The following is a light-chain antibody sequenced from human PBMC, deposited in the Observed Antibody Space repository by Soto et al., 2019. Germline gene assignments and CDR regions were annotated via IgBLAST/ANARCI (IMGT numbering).Light chain of an antibody. CDR2: LGS. Sequence: DIVMTQSPLSLPVTPGEPASISCRSSQSLLHSNGNHYLDWYLQKPGQSPQLLIYLGSSRASGVPDRFSGRGSATDFTLKISRVEADDVGVYYCMQALQNPWKFGKGTKVDI. J-gene: IGKJ1*01. CDR1: QSLLHSNGNHY. CDR3: MQALQNPWK. V-gene: IGKV2-28*01.